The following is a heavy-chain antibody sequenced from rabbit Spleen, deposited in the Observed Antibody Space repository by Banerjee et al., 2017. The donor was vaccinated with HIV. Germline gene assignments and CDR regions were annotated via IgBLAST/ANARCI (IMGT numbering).Heavy chain of an antibody. CDR3: ARDLAGVIGWNFYL. CDR2: IDPIFGST. CDR1: GFDFSRYG. V-gene: IGHV1S45*01. Sequence: QQQLVESGGGLVQPGGSLKLSCKASGFDFSRYGVSWVRQAPGKGLEWIGYIDPIFGSTYYASWAKGRFTISKTSSTTVTLQMTSLTAADTAKYFCARDLAGVIGWNFYLWGQGTLVTVS. J-gene: IGHJ4*01. D-gene: IGHD4-1*01.